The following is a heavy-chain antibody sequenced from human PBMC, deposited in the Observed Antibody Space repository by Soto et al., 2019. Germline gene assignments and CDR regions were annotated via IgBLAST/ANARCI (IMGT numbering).Heavy chain of an antibody. Sequence: KTSATLSLTCTVSGGSISSYYWSWIRQPPGKGLEWIGYIYYSGSTNYNPSLKSRVTISVDTSKNQFSLKLSSVTAADTAVYYCARHVGGIAARWRRPPEELDYWGQGTLVTVSS. CDR1: GGSISSYY. CDR3: ARHVGGIAARWRRPPEELDY. D-gene: IGHD6-6*01. CDR2: IYYSGST. V-gene: IGHV4-59*08. J-gene: IGHJ4*02.